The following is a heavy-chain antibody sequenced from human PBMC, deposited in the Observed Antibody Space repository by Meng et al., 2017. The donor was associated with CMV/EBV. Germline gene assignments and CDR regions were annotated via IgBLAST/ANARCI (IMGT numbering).Heavy chain of an antibody. V-gene: IGHV3-74*01. CDR3: ARGSRCGDRLTSMYDAFDI. CDR2: INSDGSST. CDR1: GFTFSSYW. Sequence: GESLKISCAASGFTFSSYWMHWVRQAPGKGLVWVSRINSDGSSTSYADSVKGRFTISRDNAKNTLYLQMNSLRAEDTAEYYCARGSRCGDRLTSMYDAFDIWGQGTMVTVSS. J-gene: IGHJ3*02. D-gene: IGHD4-17*01.